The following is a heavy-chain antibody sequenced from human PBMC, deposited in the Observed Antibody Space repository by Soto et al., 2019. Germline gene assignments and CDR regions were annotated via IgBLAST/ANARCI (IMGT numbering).Heavy chain of an antibody. CDR3: ASNVGSGRYYFTDY. Sequence: ASETLSLTCTVSGGSISSSSYYWGWIRQPPGKGLEWIGSIYYSGSTYYNPSLKSRVTISVDTSKNQFSLKLSSVTAADTAVYYCASNVGSGRYYFTDYWGQGTLVTVSS. J-gene: IGHJ4*02. V-gene: IGHV4-39*01. CDR1: GGSISSSSYY. D-gene: IGHD3-10*01. CDR2: IYYSGST.